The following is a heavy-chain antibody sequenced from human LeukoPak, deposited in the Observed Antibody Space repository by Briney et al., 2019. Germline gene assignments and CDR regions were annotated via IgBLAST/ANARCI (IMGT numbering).Heavy chain of an antibody. J-gene: IGHJ4*02. CDR1: GFTFSGCA. D-gene: IGHD1-26*01. V-gene: IGHV3-23*01. CDR2: ISGSGGST. Sequence: QSGGSLRLSCAASGFTFSGCAMSWVRQAPGKGLEWVSAISGSGGSTYYADSVKGRFTISRDNSKNTLYLQMNSLRAEDTAVYYCAKDSQAGVGSYLDYWGQGTLVTVSS. CDR3: AKDSQAGVGSYLDY.